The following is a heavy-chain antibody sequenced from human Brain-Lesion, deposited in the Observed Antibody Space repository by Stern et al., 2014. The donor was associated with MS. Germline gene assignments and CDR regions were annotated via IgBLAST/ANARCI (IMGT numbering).Heavy chain of an antibody. D-gene: IGHD2-2*01. J-gene: IGHJ6*02. CDR3: ARGRVVPGFQYYATDV. V-gene: IGHV4-61*02. CDR1: GGSISSGGYY. CDR2: IFNSGST. Sequence: VQLVESGPGLVKPSQTLSLSCTVSGGSISSGGYYWSWIRQPAGKGLEWIGRIFNSGSTSYNPPLKSRVTISRDTSKNQFSLRLNPMTAADTAVYYCARGRVVPGFQYYATDVWGQGTTVIVSS.